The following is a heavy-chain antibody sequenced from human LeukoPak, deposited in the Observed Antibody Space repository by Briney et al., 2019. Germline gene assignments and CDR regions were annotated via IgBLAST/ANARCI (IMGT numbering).Heavy chain of an antibody. Sequence: QPGRSLRLSCAASGFTFDDYAMHWVRQAPGKGLEWVSGISWNSGSIGYADSVKGRFTISRDNSKNTLYLQMNSLRAEDAAVYYCGKWELPYWGQGTLVTVSS. CDR2: ISWNSGSI. D-gene: IGHD1-26*01. CDR1: GFTFDDYA. CDR3: GKWELPY. J-gene: IGHJ4*02. V-gene: IGHV3-9*01.